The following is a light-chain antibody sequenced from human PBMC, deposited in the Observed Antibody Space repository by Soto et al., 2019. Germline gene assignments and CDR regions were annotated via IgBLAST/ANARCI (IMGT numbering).Light chain of an antibody. CDR1: SSDVGGYNY. Sequence: QSALTQPASVSGSPGQSITISCTGTSSDVGGYNYVSWYQQHPDKAPKLMIYHVSNRPSGVSNRFSGSKSGNTASLTISGLQAEDEADYYCSSYTTSSPLVVFGGGTKLTVL. V-gene: IGLV2-14*01. J-gene: IGLJ2*01. CDR2: HVS. CDR3: SSYTTSSPLVV.